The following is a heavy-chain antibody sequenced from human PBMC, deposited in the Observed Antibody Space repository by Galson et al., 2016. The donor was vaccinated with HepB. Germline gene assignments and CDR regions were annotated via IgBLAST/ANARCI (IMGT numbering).Heavy chain of an antibody. V-gene: IGHV1-46*01. J-gene: IGHJ3*02. CDR2: INPKVGGT. CDR3: ARSGPCVIGGSCSDAFDI. Sequence: SVTISCKASGYTFTGYYIHWVRQAPGQGPEWMGMINPKVGGTDYAQKFQGRVTMTRDTSSSTVYMELSSLTSDDTAVFYCARSGPCVIGGSCSDAFDIWGQGTMVTVSS. CDR1: GYTFTGYY. D-gene: IGHD2-15*01.